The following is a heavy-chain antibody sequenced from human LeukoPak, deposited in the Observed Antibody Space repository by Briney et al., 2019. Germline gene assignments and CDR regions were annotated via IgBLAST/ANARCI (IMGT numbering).Heavy chain of an antibody. CDR3: ARVETFGVVTGGFDY. J-gene: IGHJ4*02. Sequence: ASVKASCKASGYTFNNYGISWVRQAPGQGLEWMGWVTSYNGDTNYAQKFQGRSTMSADTSTSTAYMELRSLRSDDTAVYYCARVETFGVVTGGFDYWGQGTLVTVSS. D-gene: IGHD3-3*01. CDR2: VTSYNGDT. V-gene: IGHV1-18*01. CDR1: GYTFNNYG.